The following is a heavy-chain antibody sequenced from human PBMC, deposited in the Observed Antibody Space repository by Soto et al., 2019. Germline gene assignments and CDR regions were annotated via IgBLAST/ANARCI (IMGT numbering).Heavy chain of an antibody. Sequence: SETLSLTCTVSGGSITNYYYSWIRQPPGKGLEWIGYIFHTGTTNYNPSLKNRINLSIDTSQSQFSLKLNSLTAADTAVYYCTTEAYDNSGSLAFDIWGPGTLVT. J-gene: IGHJ3*02. D-gene: IGHD3-22*01. CDR1: GGSITNYY. CDR2: IFHTGTT. V-gene: IGHV4-59*08. CDR3: TTEAYDNSGSLAFDI.